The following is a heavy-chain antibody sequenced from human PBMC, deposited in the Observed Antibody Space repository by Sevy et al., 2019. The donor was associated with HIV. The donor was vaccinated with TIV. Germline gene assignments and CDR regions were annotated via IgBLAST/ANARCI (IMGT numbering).Heavy chain of an antibody. CDR3: ARGPTAIVRGHFVYYGFDV. CDR2: ISVYNGNT. V-gene: IGHV1-18*01. CDR1: GYTFTTYG. J-gene: IGHJ6*02. D-gene: IGHD1-26*01. Sequence: ASVKVCCKTSGYTFTTYGLSWVRQAPGQGLDWMGWISVYNGNTHYAQEYQGRVTMTTDTSTSTAYVELRSLRSDDTAVYYCARGPTAIVRGHFVYYGFDVRGQGTTVTVSS.